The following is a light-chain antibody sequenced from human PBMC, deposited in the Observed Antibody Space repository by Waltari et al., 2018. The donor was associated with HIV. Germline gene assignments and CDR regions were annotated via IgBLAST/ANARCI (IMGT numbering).Light chain of an antibody. V-gene: IGLV1-40*01. Sequence: QSVLTQPPPVSGAPGQRVTISCTGSSSNIGAGYDVHWYQQLPGPTPNHLIFGNSNRPSGVPYRCSGSKSCTSASLAITGLQADDEADYYCQSYDSSLSGSVFGGGTKLTVL. CDR2: GNS. J-gene: IGLJ3*02. CDR3: QSYDSSLSGSV. CDR1: SSNIGAGYD.